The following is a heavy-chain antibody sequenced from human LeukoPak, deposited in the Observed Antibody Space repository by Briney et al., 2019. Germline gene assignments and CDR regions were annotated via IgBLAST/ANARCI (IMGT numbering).Heavy chain of an antibody. D-gene: IGHD1-26*01. Sequence: GASVKVSCKASGYTFTSYGISWVRQAPGQGLEWMGWISAYNGNTNYAQKLQGRVTMTRNTSISTAYMELSSLRSEDTAVYYCARVWAGAFDIWGQGTMVTVSS. CDR2: ISAYNGNT. CDR3: ARVWAGAFDI. J-gene: IGHJ3*02. CDR1: GYTFTSYG. V-gene: IGHV1-18*01.